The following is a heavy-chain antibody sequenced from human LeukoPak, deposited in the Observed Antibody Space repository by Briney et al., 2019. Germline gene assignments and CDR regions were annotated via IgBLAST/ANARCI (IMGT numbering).Heavy chain of an antibody. Sequence: GGSLRLSCEASGFTFSSYGMSWVRQAPGQGLEWVSNIKASGSEKYYVDSVKGRFTISRDNAKNSLYLQMNSLRAEDTAVYYCARVYYYTSGSRWGDYFDYWGQGTLVTVSS. CDR1: GFTFSSYG. CDR3: ARVYYYTSGSRWGDYFDY. V-gene: IGHV3-7*01. CDR2: IKASGSEK. D-gene: IGHD3-10*01. J-gene: IGHJ4*02.